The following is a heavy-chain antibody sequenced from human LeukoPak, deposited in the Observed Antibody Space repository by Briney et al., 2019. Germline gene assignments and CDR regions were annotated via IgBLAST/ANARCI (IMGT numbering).Heavy chain of an antibody. CDR2: ISSSGGST. CDR1: GFTFSSYA. Sequence: GGSLRLSCSASGFTFSSYAMTWGRQAPGKGLEWVSLISSSGGSTYYADSVKGRFAISRDNSKNTLCLQMNRLRADDTAIYYCARATEYNWNDGSGREFDYWGQGTPVTVSS. J-gene: IGHJ4*02. V-gene: IGHV3-23*01. D-gene: IGHD1-1*01. CDR3: ARATEYNWNDGSGREFDY.